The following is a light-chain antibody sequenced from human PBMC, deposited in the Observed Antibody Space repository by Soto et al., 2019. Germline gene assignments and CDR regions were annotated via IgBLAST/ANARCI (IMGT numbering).Light chain of an antibody. V-gene: IGKV3-15*01. Sequence: EIVMTQSPATLSVSPGERATPSCRASQSVSSNLAWYQQKPGQAPRLLIYGASTRATGIPARFSGSGSGTEFTLTISSLQSEDFAVYYCQQYNNWPALTFGGGTKGEIK. CDR1: QSVSSN. CDR2: GAS. CDR3: QQYNNWPALT. J-gene: IGKJ4*01.